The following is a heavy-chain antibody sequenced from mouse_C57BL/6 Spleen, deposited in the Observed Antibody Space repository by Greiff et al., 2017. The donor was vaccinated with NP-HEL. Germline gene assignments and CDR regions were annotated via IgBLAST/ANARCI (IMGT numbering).Heavy chain of an antibody. CDR1: GFNIKDYY. J-gene: IGHJ2*01. V-gene: IGHV14-1*01. CDR2: IDPEDGDT. Sequence: EVQLQQSGAELVRPGALVKLSCTASGFNIKDYYMHWVKQRPEQGLEWIGRIDPEDGDTEYAPKFQGKATMSADTSSNTAYLQLSSLTSEDTAVYYCTAYYYGSSLDYWGQGTTLTVSS. CDR3: TAYYYGSSLDY. D-gene: IGHD1-1*01.